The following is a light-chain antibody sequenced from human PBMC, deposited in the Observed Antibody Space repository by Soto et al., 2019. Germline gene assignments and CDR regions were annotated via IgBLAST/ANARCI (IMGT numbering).Light chain of an antibody. CDR2: DVS. CDR3: TSFTTSSPFV. CDR1: SSDVGRYNY. J-gene: IGLJ1*01. Sequence: QSVLAQPASVSGSPGQSITISCTGTSSDVGRYNYVSWFQQHPGKAPKLLIYDVSNWPSGVSDRFSGSKSGNTASLTISGLRAEDEADYYCTSFTTSSPFVFGTGTKVTVL. V-gene: IGLV2-14*01.